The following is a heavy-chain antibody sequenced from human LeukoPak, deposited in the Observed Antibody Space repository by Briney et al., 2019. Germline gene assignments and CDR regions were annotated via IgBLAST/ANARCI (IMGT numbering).Heavy chain of an antibody. D-gene: IGHD6-19*01. CDR1: GYTFTSYA. CDR2: INTNTGNP. Sequence: WASVKVSCKASGYTFTSYAMNWVRQAPGQGLEWMGWINTNTGNPTYAQGFTGRFVFSLDTSVSTAYLQISSLKAEDTAVYYCARARSGWTSDAFDIWGQGTMVTVSS. CDR3: ARARSGWTSDAFDI. V-gene: IGHV7-4-1*02. J-gene: IGHJ3*02.